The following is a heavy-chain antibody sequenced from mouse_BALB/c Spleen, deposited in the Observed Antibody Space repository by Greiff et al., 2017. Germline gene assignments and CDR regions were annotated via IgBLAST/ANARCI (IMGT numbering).Heavy chain of an antibody. V-gene: IGHV5-6-4*01. CDR1: GFTFSSYT. D-gene: IGHD2-1*01. Sequence: EVQRVESGGGLVKPGGSLKLSCAASGFTFSSYTMSWVRQTPEKRLEWVATISSGGSYTYYPDSVKGRFTISRDNAKNTLYLQMSSLKSEDTAMYYCTRDQDGNYLFAYWGQGTLVTVSA. J-gene: IGHJ3*01. CDR2: ISSGGSYT. CDR3: TRDQDGNYLFAY.